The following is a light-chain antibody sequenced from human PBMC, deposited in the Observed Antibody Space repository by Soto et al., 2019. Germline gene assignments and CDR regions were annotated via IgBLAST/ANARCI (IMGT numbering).Light chain of an antibody. Sequence: EIVLTQSPGTLSLSPGERATLSCRASQSVSSSHLAWYQHKPGQAPRLLIYGASTRATGIPARFSGSGSGTEFTLTISSLQSEDFAVYCCQQYNNWPRTFGQGTKVDIK. CDR2: GAS. CDR3: QQYNNWPRT. J-gene: IGKJ1*01. V-gene: IGKV3-15*01. CDR1: QSVSSSH.